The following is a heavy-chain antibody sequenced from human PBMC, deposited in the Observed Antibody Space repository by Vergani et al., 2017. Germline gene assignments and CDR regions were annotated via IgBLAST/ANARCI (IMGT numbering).Heavy chain of an antibody. CDR1: GFTFSSYA. CDR2: ISGSGGST. Sequence: EVQLLESGGGLVQPGGSLRLSCAASGFTFSSYAMSWVRQAPGKGLEWVSAISGSGGSTYYADSVKGRFTISRDNSKNTLYLQMNSLRAEDTAVYYCAKIPLYCSGGSCRDRMDVWGQGTMVTVTS. CDR3: AKIPLYCSGGSCRDRMDV. J-gene: IGHJ6*02. V-gene: IGHV3-23*01. D-gene: IGHD2-15*01.